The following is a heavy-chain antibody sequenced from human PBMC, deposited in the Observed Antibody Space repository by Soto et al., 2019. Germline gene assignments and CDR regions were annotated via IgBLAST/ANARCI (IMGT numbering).Heavy chain of an antibody. J-gene: IGHJ3*02. V-gene: IGHV4-30-4*01. CDR3: ARAHRYYDYPDI. D-gene: IGHD3-22*01. CDR2: IHYSETI. CDR1: GASVNSGDYY. Sequence: QVQLQESGPGLVKASQTLSLTCTVSGASVNSGDYYWRWVRQPPGRGLEWIGYIHYSETINYNPSLKSRVQILVGTVKNQFSLEVSSVTAADTAVYYCARAHRYYDYPDIWGQGTTVTVSS.